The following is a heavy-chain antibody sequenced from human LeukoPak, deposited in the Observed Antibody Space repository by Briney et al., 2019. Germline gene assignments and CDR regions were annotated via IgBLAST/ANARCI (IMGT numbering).Heavy chain of an antibody. Sequence: PSETLSLTCAVYGGSFSGYYWSWIRQPPGKGLEWIGEINHSGSTYYNPSLKSRVTISVDTSKNQFSLKLSSVTAADTAVYYCARGGGGSLRFWGQGTLVTVSS. CDR3: ARGGGGSLRF. D-gene: IGHD3-3*01. CDR1: GGSFSGYY. V-gene: IGHV4-34*01. J-gene: IGHJ4*02. CDR2: INHSGST.